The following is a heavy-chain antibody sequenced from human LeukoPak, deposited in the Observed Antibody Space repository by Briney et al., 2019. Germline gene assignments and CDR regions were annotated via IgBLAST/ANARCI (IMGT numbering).Heavy chain of an antibody. CDR1: GFTFSSYS. CDR2: ISSSSSYI. Sequence: PGGSLRLSCAASGFTFSSYSMNWVRQAPGKGLEWVSSISSSSSYIYYADSVKGRFTISRDNAKNSLYLQMNSLRAEDTAVYYCARDKYYYDSSGGGYYFDYWGQGTLVTVSS. J-gene: IGHJ4*02. CDR3: ARDKYYYDSSGGGYYFDY. V-gene: IGHV3-21*01. D-gene: IGHD3-22*01.